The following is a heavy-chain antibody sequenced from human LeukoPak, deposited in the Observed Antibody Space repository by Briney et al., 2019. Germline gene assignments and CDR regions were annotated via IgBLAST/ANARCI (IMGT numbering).Heavy chain of an antibody. CDR1: GFTFSSYA. CDR2: ISGSGGST. D-gene: IGHD2-15*01. J-gene: IGHJ4*02. Sequence: GGSLRLSCAASGFTFSSYAMSWVRQAPGKGLEWVSAISGSGGSTYYADSVKGRFTISRDNSKNTLYLQMNSLRAEDTAVYYCAKDGPPHIVVVVAATFFDYWGQGTLVTVSS. CDR3: AKDGPPHIVVVVAATFFDY. V-gene: IGHV3-23*01.